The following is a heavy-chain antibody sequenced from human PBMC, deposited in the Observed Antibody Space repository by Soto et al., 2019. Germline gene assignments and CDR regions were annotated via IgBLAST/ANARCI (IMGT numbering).Heavy chain of an antibody. D-gene: IGHD5-12*01. CDR1: GFTFSSYA. CDR2: ISYDGSNK. V-gene: IGHV3-30-3*01. J-gene: IGHJ6*02. Sequence: GGSLRLSCAASGFTFSSYAMHWVRQAPGKGLEWVAVISYDGSNKYYADSVKGRFTISRDNSKNTLYLQMNSLRAEDTAVYYCARDLGRGYSGYDGYYYYGMDVWGQGTTVTVSS. CDR3: ARDLGRGYSGYDGYYYYGMDV.